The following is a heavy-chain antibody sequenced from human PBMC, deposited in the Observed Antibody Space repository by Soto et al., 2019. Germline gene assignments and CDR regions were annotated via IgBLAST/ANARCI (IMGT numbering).Heavy chain of an antibody. V-gene: IGHV4-31*02. J-gene: IGHJ3*02. D-gene: IGHD1-26*01. CDR2: IRSGGDT. CDR1: GDSISSGEYY. Sequence: QVELQESGPGLVKPSQTLSLTCSVSGDSISSGEYYWSWIRHLPGKGLEWIGYIRSGGDTSYNPSLKSRVSISRDTSGYNFAVRLSSVTAADAAVYYCARPYSGHRLAALDIWCQGTLVTVSS. CDR3: ARPYSGHRLAALDI.